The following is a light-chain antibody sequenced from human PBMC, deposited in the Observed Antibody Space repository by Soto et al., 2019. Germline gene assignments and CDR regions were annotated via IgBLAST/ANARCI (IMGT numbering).Light chain of an antibody. CDR1: SSNIGAGYD. Sequence: QAVVTQPPSVSGAPGQRVTISCTGSSSNIGAGYDVHWYQQLPGTAPKLLIYGNINRPSGVPDRFSGSKSVTSASLAISGLQAEDEADYYCQSYDSSLSVGVFGGGTKLTV. CDR2: GNI. V-gene: IGLV1-40*01. J-gene: IGLJ2*01. CDR3: QSYDSSLSVGV.